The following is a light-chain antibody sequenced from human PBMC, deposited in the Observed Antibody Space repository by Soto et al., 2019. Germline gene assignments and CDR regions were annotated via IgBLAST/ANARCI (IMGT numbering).Light chain of an antibody. Sequence: ETVMTQSPATLSVSPGERVTLSCRASQSVTSNLAWYQQKPGQAPRLLIYGASTGATGIPARFSGSGSGTEFTLTINSLQSEDFAVYYCQQRSNWLTFGGGTKVDIK. CDR3: QQRSNWLT. CDR1: QSVTSN. J-gene: IGKJ4*01. CDR2: GAS. V-gene: IGKV3-15*01.